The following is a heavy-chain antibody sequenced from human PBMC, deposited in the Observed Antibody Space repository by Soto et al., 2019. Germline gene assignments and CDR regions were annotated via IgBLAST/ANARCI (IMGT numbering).Heavy chain of an antibody. CDR2: IIPIFGTA. CDR3: ARVYDSSGHEYFQH. D-gene: IGHD3-22*01. J-gene: IGHJ1*01. CDR1: GGTFSSYA. V-gene: IGHV1-69*13. Sequence: ASVKVSCKASGGTFSSYAISWVRQAPGQGLEWMGGIIPIFGTANYAQKFQGRVTITADESTSTAYMELSSLRSEDTAVYYCARVYDSSGHEYFQHWGQGTLVTVSS.